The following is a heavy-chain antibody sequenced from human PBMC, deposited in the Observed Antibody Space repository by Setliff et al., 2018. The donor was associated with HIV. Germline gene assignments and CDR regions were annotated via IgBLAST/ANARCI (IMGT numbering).Heavy chain of an antibody. CDR2: IYYSGST. D-gene: IGHD2-21*02. J-gene: IGHJ3*01. Sequence: SETLSLTCTVSGGSISSSSYYWGWIRQPPGKGLAWIGSIYYSGSTYYNPSNKSRVTISVDTSKNQFSLKLSSVTAADTAVYYCARGAYCGGDFYPIVHDAFDFWGQGTMVTVSS. CDR3: ARGAYCGGDFYPIVHDAFDF. V-gene: IGHV4-39*01. CDR1: GGSISSSSYY.